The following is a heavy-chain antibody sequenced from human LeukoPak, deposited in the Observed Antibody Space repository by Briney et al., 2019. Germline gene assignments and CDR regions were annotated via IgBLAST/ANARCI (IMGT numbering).Heavy chain of an antibody. J-gene: IGHJ4*02. V-gene: IGHV4-59*01. Sequence: SETLSLTCTVSGISMSSYYWTWIRQPPGKGLEWIAYVYTSGSTNYNPSLKSRVTISLDTSKNRFSLKMDSVTAADTAVYYCASLTRESAPRGKGNFWAGYSDYWGQGTLVTVSS. CDR1: GISMSSYY. D-gene: IGHD3/OR15-3a*01. CDR2: VYTSGST. CDR3: ASLTRESAPRGKGNFWAGYSDY.